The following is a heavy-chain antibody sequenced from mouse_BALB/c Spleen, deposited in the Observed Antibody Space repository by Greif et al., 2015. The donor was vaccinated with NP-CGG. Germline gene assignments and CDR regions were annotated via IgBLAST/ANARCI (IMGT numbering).Heavy chain of an antibody. J-gene: IGHJ4*01. V-gene: IGHV1S137*01. D-gene: IGHD1-1*02. CDR2: ISTYYGDA. CDR3: AREYGHYAMDY. Sequence: VKLQESGAELVRPGVSVKISCKGSGYTFTDYAMHWVKQSHAKSLEWIGVISTYYGDASYNQKFKGKATMTVDKSPSTAYMELARLTSEDSAIYYCAREYGHYAMDYWGQGTSVTVSS. CDR1: GYTFTDYA.